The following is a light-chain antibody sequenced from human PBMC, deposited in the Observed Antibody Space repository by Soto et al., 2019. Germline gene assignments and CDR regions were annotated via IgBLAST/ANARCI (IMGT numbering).Light chain of an antibody. CDR3: PNYNSAPFI. V-gene: IGKV1-27*01. CDR2: GAS. Sequence: DFQMTQSPSSLSASMGDRVTVTCRASHDIGKSLAWYQQRPGKSPTLLIYGASTLQSGVPPRFSGSGSGRDFTLAISTLRPEDIATYYCPNYNSAPFIFGGGTKVEVK. CDR1: HDIGKS. J-gene: IGKJ4*01.